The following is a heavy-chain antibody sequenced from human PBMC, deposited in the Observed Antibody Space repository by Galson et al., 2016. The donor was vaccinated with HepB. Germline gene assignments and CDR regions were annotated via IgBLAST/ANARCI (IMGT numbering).Heavy chain of an antibody. Sequence: SLRLSCAASGFIFRSYAMHWVRQAPGKGLEWVAVIWYDGSLKYYADSVKGRFTISRDNFKNTLYLQMNSLRAEDTAVYYCARDYRSIPPTYYFDYWGQGTLVTVSS. J-gene: IGHJ4*02. V-gene: IGHV3-33*01. CDR2: IWYDGSLK. CDR3: ARDYRSIPPTYYFDY. CDR1: GFIFRSYA. D-gene: IGHD1-14*01.